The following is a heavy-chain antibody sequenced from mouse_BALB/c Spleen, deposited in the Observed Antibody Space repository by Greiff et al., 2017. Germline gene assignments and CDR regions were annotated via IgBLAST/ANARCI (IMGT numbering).Heavy chain of an antibody. V-gene: IGHV3-2*02. CDR3: ARWYGNYDWYFDV. Sequence: EVKLMESGPGLVKPSQSLSLTCTVTGYSITSDYAWNWIRQFPGNKLEWMGYISYSGSTSYNPSLKSRISITRDTSKNQFFLQLNSVTTEDTATYYCARWYGNYDWYFDVWGAGTTVTVSS. CDR1: GYSITSDYA. J-gene: IGHJ1*01. CDR2: ISYSGST. D-gene: IGHD2-10*02.